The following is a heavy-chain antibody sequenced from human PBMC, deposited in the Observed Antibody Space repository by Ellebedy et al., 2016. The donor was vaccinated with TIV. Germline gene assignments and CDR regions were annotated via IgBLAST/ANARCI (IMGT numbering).Heavy chain of an antibody. V-gene: IGHV3-30*03. CDR1: GFTFSSYG. J-gene: IGHJ4*02. D-gene: IGHD3-22*01. CDR3: LSRYYYDSSGYYSAKASFDY. Sequence: GGSLRLXXAASGFTFSSYGMHWVRQAPGKGLEWVAVISYDGSNKYYADSVKGRFTISRDNSKNTLYLQMNSLRAEDTAVYYCLSRYYYDSSGYYSAKASFDYWGQGTLVTVSS. CDR2: ISYDGSNK.